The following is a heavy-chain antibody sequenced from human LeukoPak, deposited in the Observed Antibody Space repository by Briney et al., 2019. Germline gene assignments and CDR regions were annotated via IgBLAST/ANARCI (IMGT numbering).Heavy chain of an antibody. V-gene: IGHV4-34*01. CDR3: ARGPGCTNGVCSERVFDY. J-gene: IGHJ4*02. D-gene: IGHD2-8*01. Sequence: SETLSLTCAVYGRSFSGYYWSWIRQPPGKGLEWIGEINHSGSTNYNPSLKSRVTISVDTSKNQFSLKLSSVTAADTAVYYCARGPGCTNGVCSERVFDYWGQGTLVTVSS. CDR2: INHSGST. CDR1: GRSFSGYY.